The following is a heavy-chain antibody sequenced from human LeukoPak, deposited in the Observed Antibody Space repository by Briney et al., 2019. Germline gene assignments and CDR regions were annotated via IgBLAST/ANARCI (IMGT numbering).Heavy chain of an antibody. CDR2: IYHSGST. Sequence: PSETLSLTCTVSGYSISSGYYWGWIRQPPGKGLEWIGSIYHSGSTYYNPSLKSRVTISVDTSKNQFSLKLSSVTAADTAVYYCARQKGELIVVVPAAPDYWGQGTLVTVSS. CDR3: ARQKGELIVVVPAAPDY. V-gene: IGHV4-38-2*02. J-gene: IGHJ4*02. D-gene: IGHD2-2*01. CDR1: GYSISSGYY.